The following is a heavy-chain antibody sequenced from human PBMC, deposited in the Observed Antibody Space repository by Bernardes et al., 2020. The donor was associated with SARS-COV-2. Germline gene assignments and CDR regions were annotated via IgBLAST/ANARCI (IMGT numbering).Heavy chain of an antibody. V-gene: IGHV3-30-3*01. J-gene: IGHJ6*02. Sequence: GGSLRLSCAASGFTLSTYAMHWVRQAPGKGLEWVALISYDGSNKYHADSVKGRFTISRDNSRNTLYLQMNSLRAEDTAVYYFARGYGGNYYYGMDVWGQGTTVTVSS. CDR1: GFTLSTYA. CDR2: ISYDGSNK. CDR3: ARGYGGNYYYGMDV. D-gene: IGHD4-17*01.